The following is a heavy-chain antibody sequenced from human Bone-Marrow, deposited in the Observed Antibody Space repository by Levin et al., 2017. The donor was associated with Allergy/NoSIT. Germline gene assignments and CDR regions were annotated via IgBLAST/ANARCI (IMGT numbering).Heavy chain of an antibody. Sequence: SETLSLTCSVSGGSISSSRYYWGWIRQPPGTGLEWIGSIYYDGSTHYNPSLKSRVTMSGDSSKNQFSLKLSSVTAADTAMYYCARRPSDYNILTGDYEAHFDYWGPGTLVTVSS. V-gene: IGHV4-39*01. J-gene: IGHJ4*02. D-gene: IGHD3-9*01. CDR1: GGSISSSRYY. CDR2: IYYDGST. CDR3: ARRPSDYNILTGDYEAHFDY.